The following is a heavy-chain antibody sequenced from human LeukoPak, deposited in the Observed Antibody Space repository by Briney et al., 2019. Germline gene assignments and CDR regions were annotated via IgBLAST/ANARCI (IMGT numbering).Heavy chain of an antibody. V-gene: IGHV4-39*07. CDR3: AKGGDAYKVGNY. Sequence: SETLSLTCIVSGHTIDTRHFYWTWIRQPPGKGLEWIGSIYYNLSTSYNPSLLSRGTISVDTSKNQFSLRLTSVTAADTAMYYCAKGGDAYKVGNYWGPGTMVTVSS. D-gene: IGHD5-24*01. CDR2: IYYNLST. CDR1: GHTIDTRHFY. J-gene: IGHJ1*01.